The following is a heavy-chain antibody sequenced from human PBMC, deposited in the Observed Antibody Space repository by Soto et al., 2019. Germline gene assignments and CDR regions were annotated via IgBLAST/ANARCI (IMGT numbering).Heavy chain of an antibody. CDR2: FYYSGST. CDR3: ARGPPPLYSSSWYEDGPV. Sequence: QVHLQESGPGLVKPSQTLSLTCTVSGGSIISGGYYWSWIRQHPGQGLEWIGYFYYSGSTYYTPSLKSRVTISVDTSKNQFSLKLSSVTAADTAVYYCARGPPPLYSSSWYEDGPVWGQGTLVTVSS. D-gene: IGHD6-13*01. CDR1: GGSIISGGYY. J-gene: IGHJ4*02. V-gene: IGHV4-31*03.